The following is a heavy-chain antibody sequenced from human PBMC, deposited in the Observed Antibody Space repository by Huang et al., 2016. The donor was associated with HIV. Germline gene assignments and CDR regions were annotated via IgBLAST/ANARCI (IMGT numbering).Heavy chain of an antibody. D-gene: IGHD4-17*01. CDR3: TTDRDYGDYVADAFDI. CDR2: IKSKTDGGTT. J-gene: IGHJ3*02. Sequence: EVQLVEFGGGLVKPGGSLRLSCAASGFTFSNAWMSWVRQATGKGLEWGCRIKSKTDGGTTDYAAPVKGRFTISRDDSKNTLYLQMNTLKTEDTAVYYCTTDRDYGDYVADAFDIWGQGTMVTVSS. V-gene: IGHV3-15*01. CDR1: GFTFSNAW.